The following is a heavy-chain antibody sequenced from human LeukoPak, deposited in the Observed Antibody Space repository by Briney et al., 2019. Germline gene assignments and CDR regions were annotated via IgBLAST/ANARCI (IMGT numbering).Heavy chain of an antibody. CDR3: ATRVPIGYCSSTSCYLGY. Sequence: ASVKVSCKVSGYTLTELSMHWVRQAPGKGLEWMGGFDPEDGETIRAQKFQGRVTMTEDTSTDTAYMELSSLRSEDTAVYYCATRVPIGYCSSTSCYLGYWGQGTLVTVSS. CDR2: FDPEDGET. CDR1: GYTLTELS. V-gene: IGHV1-24*01. D-gene: IGHD2-2*01. J-gene: IGHJ4*02.